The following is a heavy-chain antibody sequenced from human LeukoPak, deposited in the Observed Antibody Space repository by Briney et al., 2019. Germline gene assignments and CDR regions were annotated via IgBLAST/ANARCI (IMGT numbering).Heavy chain of an antibody. Sequence: PGGSLRLSCTTSGFNFRAYWMGWVRQAPGKGLEWVSVIYSGGSTYYADSVKGRFTISRDNAKNSLCLQMNSLRAEDTAVYYCARSPIRYSSSWPFDYWGLGTLVTVSS. D-gene: IGHD6-13*01. CDR3: ARSPIRYSSSWPFDY. CDR1: GFNFRAYW. J-gene: IGHJ4*02. V-gene: IGHV3-66*01. CDR2: IYSGGST.